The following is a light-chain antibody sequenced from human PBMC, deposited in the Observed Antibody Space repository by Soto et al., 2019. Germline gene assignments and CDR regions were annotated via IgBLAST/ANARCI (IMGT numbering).Light chain of an antibody. V-gene: IGLV2-14*01. J-gene: IGLJ3*02. Sequence: QSALTQPASVSGSPGQSITVSCTGTSSDIGTYNYVSWYQQHPGKAPKVIIYEVRNRPSGISSRFSGSRSGNTASLTISGLQPEDEGDYYCSAYTARSTLVFGGGTKLTVL. CDR2: EVR. CDR1: SSDIGTYNY. CDR3: SAYTARSTLV.